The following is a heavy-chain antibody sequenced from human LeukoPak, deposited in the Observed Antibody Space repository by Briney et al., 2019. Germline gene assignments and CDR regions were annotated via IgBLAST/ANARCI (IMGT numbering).Heavy chain of an antibody. Sequence: PGGSLRLSCAASGFTFSSYAMSWVRQAPGKGLEWVSAISGSGGSTYYADSVKGRFTISRDNSKNTLYLQVNSLRAEDTAVYYCAKFDDSSGYYRYWGQGTLVTVSS. CDR1: GFTFSSYA. V-gene: IGHV3-23*01. CDR2: ISGSGGST. D-gene: IGHD3-22*01. CDR3: AKFDDSSGYYRY. J-gene: IGHJ4*02.